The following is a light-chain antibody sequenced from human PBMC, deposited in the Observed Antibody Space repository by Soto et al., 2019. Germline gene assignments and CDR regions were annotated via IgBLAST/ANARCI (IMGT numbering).Light chain of an antibody. CDR1: QSLSTY. V-gene: IGKV1-39*01. CDR3: QQSYGTLPWT. CDR2: AAS. Sequence: DIQMTQSPSSLSASVGDRITITCRASQSLSTYLNWYQQKPGKAPKLLIYAASSLQSGVPSRFSGSGSGTDFTLTISSLQPEDFATYYCQQSYGTLPWTFGQGTKVDIK. J-gene: IGKJ1*01.